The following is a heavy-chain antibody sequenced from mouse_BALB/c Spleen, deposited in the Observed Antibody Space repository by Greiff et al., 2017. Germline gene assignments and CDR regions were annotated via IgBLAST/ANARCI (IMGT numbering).Heavy chain of an antibody. Sequence: EVQLKESGAELVKPGASVKLSCTASGFNIKDTYMHWVKQRPEQGLEWIGRIDPANGNTKYDPKFQGKATITADTSSNTAYLQLSSLTSEDTAVYYCALYYGNLWGQGTTLTVSS. CDR2: IDPANGNT. J-gene: IGHJ2*01. V-gene: IGHV14-3*02. D-gene: IGHD2-1*01. CDR1: GFNIKDTY. CDR3: ALYYGNL.